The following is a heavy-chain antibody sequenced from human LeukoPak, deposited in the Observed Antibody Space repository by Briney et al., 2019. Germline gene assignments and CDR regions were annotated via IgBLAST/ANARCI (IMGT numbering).Heavy chain of an antibody. J-gene: IGHJ4*02. CDR2: ISWDGGST. V-gene: IGHV3-43*01. D-gene: IGHD3-10*01. Sequence: GGSLRLSCAASGFTFDDYTMHWVRQAPGKGLEWVSHISWDGGSTYYADSVKGRFTISRDNSKNSLYLQMNSLRTEDTALYYCAKDIGYGSGGYGRGYFDYWGQGTLVTVSS. CDR3: AKDIGYGSGGYGRGYFDY. CDR1: GFTFDDYT.